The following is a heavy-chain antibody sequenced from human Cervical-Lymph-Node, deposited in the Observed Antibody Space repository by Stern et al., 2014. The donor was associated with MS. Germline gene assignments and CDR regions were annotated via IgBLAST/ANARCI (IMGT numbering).Heavy chain of an antibody. CDR2: TSDDGNRK. Sequence: VQLVESGGGVVQPGRSLRLSCAASGFPFGTYGMHWVRQAPGKGLEWVAVTSDDGNRKHYAASVEGRFTISRDNAKNTLYLQMNGLGPEDTAVYYCAKGGRDYYYFYYGMDVWGQGTTVTVSS. J-gene: IGHJ6*02. V-gene: IGHV3-30*18. CDR1: GFPFGTYG. CDR3: AKGGRDYYYFYYGMDV.